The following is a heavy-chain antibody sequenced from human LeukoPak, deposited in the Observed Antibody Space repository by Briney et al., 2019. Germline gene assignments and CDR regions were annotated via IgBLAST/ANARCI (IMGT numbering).Heavy chain of an antibody. CDR3: ARDDDDNLDY. CDR2: INQYESKK. Sequence: GGSLRLSCSASGFSFSNYWMAWVRQAPGKGLEWVANINQYESKKYYVDSVKGRFTISRDNAENSLSLQMSGLRAEDTAVYYCARDDDDNLDYWGQGTLVTVSS. J-gene: IGHJ4*02. D-gene: IGHD3-9*01. CDR1: GFSFSNYW. V-gene: IGHV3-7*01.